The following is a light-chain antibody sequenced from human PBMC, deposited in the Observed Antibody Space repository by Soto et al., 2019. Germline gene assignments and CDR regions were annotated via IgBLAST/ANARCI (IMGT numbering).Light chain of an antibody. CDR2: GAS. CDR1: QRITSSS. Sequence: EIVLTQSPGTLSLSPGERATLSCRASQRITSSSLAWYQQKPGQAPRLLMYGASTRAPGIPDRLSGSGSGTDFTLTISSLEPEDSAVYYCQQYGNSPPTFGGGTKVEIK. J-gene: IGKJ4*01. V-gene: IGKV3-20*01. CDR3: QQYGNSPPT.